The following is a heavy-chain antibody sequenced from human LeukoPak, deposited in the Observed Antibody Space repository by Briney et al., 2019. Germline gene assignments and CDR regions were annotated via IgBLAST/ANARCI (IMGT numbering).Heavy chain of an antibody. D-gene: IGHD4-17*01. V-gene: IGHV3-23*01. CDR1: GFTFNTYA. Sequence: PGGSLRLSCAASGFTFNTYAMNWVRQAPGKGLEWVAIVSGGSYRIDYADSMKGRFTISRDNSKNTLYLQMNSLRAEDTAVYYCARDQDYGDRSDYYYYGMDVWGQGTTVTVSS. CDR3: ARDQDYGDRSDYYYYGMDV. CDR2: VSGGSYRI. J-gene: IGHJ6*02.